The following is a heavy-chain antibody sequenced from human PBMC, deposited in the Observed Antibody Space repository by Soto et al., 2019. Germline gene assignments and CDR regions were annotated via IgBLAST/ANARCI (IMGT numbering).Heavy chain of an antibody. CDR3: TRDWEITVSTWSFGGF. J-gene: IGHJ4*02. D-gene: IGHD3-10*01. Sequence: QVQLVQSGAEVKKPGSSVKVSCKASGGTFSPYTINWVRQAPGQGLEWMGRIIPFHGVTNYAQKFQARVTIPAANSTSTAYMELSGLRFEDTAMYYCTRDWEITVSTWSFGGFWGRGTLVTVAS. V-gene: IGHV1-69*08. CDR1: GGTFSPYT. CDR2: IIPFHGVT.